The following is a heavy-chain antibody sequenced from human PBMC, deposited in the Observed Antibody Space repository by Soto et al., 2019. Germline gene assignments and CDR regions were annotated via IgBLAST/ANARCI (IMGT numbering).Heavy chain of an antibody. CDR2: IYFSGST. CDR1: GGSISSGGYY. D-gene: IGHD2-2*02. Sequence: QVQLQESGPGLVKPSQTLSLTCTVSGGSISSGGYYWSWIRQHPGKGLQWIGYIYFSGSTYYNPSLKSXXTXPXDTSKNQFSLKLSSVTAADTALYYCAKYTAMDAFDIWGQGTMVTVSS. V-gene: IGHV4-31*03. J-gene: IGHJ3*02. CDR3: AKYTAMDAFDI.